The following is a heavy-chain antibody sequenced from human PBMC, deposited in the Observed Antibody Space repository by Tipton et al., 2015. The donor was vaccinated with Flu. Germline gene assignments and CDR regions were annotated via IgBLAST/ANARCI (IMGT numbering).Heavy chain of an antibody. CDR1: GGSISSSRFY. Sequence: TLSLTCTISGGSISSSRFYWGWIRQSPGKGLEWIGSLYYSESTYYNPSLKSRVTISVDTSKNQFSLKLHSVTAADTAVYYCARDLGGGSGWYRYFDIWGQGTLVSVSS. CDR2: LYYSEST. V-gene: IGHV4-39*07. D-gene: IGHD6-19*01. J-gene: IGHJ4*02. CDR3: ARDLGGGSGWYRYFDI.